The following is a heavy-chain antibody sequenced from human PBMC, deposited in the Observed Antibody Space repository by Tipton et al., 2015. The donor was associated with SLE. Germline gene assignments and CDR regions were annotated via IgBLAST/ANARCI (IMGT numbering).Heavy chain of an antibody. CDR2: INHSGRT. CDR3: ARDRGGSSPV. V-gene: IGHV4-34*01. D-gene: IGHD6-6*01. J-gene: IGHJ4*02. CDR1: GGSFSGYY. Sequence: TLSLTCSVYGGSFSGYYWSWIRQPPGKGLEWIGEINHSGRTNYNPSLKSRVTISVDTSKNQFSLKLSSVTAADTAVYYCARDRGGSSPVWGQGTLVTVSS.